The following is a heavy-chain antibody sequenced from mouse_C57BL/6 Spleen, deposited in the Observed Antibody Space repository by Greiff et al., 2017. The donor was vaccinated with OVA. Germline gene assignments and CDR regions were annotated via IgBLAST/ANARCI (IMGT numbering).Heavy chain of an antibody. Sequence: VKLMESGPELVKPGASVKISCKASGYAFSSSWMNWVKQRPGKGLEWIGRIYPGDGDTNYNGKFKGKATLTADESSSTAYMQLSSLTSEDSAVYFCAREGIYYYGSGYFDVWGTGTTVTVSS. J-gene: IGHJ1*03. CDR1: GYAFSSSW. CDR3: AREGIYYYGSGYFDV. V-gene: IGHV1-82*01. D-gene: IGHD1-1*01. CDR2: IYPGDGDT.